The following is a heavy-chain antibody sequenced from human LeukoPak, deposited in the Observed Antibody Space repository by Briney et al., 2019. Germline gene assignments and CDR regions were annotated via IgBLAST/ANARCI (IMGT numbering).Heavy chain of an antibody. D-gene: IGHD3-9*01. CDR3: AREHYDILTGISGDFDY. Sequence: SETLSLTCTVSGGSISSSSYYWGWIRQPPGKGLEWIGSIYYSGSTYYNPSLKSRVTISVDTSKNQFSLKLSSVTAADTAVYYCAREHYDILTGISGDFDYWGQGTLVTVSS. V-gene: IGHV4-39*07. J-gene: IGHJ4*02. CDR1: GGSISSSSYY. CDR2: IYYSGST.